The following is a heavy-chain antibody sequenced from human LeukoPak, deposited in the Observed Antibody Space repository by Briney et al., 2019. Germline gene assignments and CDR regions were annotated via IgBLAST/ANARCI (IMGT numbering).Heavy chain of an antibody. CDR2: IYYSGST. Sequence: SETLSLTCTVSGGSISSYYWSWIRQPPGKGLEWIGYIYYSGSTNYNPSLKSRVTISVDTSKNQFSLKLSSVTAADTAVYYCARGEVAAGAFDIWGQGTMVTASS. CDR3: ARGEVAAGAFDI. V-gene: IGHV4-59*08. J-gene: IGHJ3*02. CDR1: GGSISSYY. D-gene: IGHD2-15*01.